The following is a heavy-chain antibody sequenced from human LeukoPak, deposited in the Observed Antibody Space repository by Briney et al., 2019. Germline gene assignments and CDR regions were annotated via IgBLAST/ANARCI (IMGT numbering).Heavy chain of an antibody. CDR3: ATTSHSYDNHGLED. CDR2: ISGGGSQR. CDR1: GFTFNLYT. Sequence: PGGSLRLSCAASGFTFNLYTLTWVRQAPGKGLQWVASISGGGSQRSYTDSLKGRFTISRDNAKKSLYLQMHSLSVEDTATYYCATTSHSYDNHGLEDWGQGTLVTVSS. J-gene: IGHJ4*02. V-gene: IGHV3-21*01. D-gene: IGHD3-22*01.